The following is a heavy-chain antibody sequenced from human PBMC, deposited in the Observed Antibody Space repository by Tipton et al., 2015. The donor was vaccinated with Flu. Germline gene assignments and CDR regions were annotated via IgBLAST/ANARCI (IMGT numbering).Heavy chain of an antibody. V-gene: IGHV4-59*01. J-gene: IGHJ4*02. D-gene: IGHD1-14*01. CDR1: GDSITGYY. CDR2: FYHTGDT. Sequence: LRLSCSVSGDSITGYYWSSIRQSPGKGLEWIGYFYHTGDTNYNPSLASRVTISVDMSTNQLSLHLRSVTAADTAVYYCARGLGGNNPYWGRGTLVTVSS. CDR3: ARGLGGNNPY.